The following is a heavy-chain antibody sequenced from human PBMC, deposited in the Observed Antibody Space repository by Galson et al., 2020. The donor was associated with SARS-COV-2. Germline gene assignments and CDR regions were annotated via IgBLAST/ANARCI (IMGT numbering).Heavy chain of an antibody. Sequence: GGSLRLSCAASGFTFSSYGMHWVRQAPGKGLECVAVIWYDGSNKYYADSVKGRFTISRDNSKNTLYLQMNSLRAEDTAVYYCARGRYDSSGFMTYYFDYWGQGTLVTVSS. CDR1: GFTFSSYG. CDR3: ARGRYDSSGFMTYYFDY. CDR2: IWYDGSNK. D-gene: IGHD3-22*01. J-gene: IGHJ4*02. V-gene: IGHV3-33*01.